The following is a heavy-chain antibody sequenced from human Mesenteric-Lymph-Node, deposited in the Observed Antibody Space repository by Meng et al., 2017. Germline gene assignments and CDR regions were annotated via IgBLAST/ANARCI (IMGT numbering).Heavy chain of an antibody. CDR2: IYATGRT. CDR3: ASSLKVLLWFGDGGTDAFDI. V-gene: IGHV4-61*02. Sequence: SETLSLTCTVSGGSISTDSYYWNWVRQPAGKGLEWIGRIYATGRTNYNPSLKSRVTISVDTSKNQFSLKLSSVTAADTAVYYCASSLKVLLWFGDGGTDAFDIWGQGTMVTVSS. CDR1: GGSISTDSYY. D-gene: IGHD3-10*01. J-gene: IGHJ3*02.